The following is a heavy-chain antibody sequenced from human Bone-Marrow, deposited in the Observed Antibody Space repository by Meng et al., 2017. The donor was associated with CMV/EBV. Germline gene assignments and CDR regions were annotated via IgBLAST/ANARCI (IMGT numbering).Heavy chain of an antibody. CDR3: ARDYDFWSGYHYGMDV. CDR2: IKQDGSEK. J-gene: IGHJ6*02. Sequence: SCAASGFTFSNYWMSWVRQAPGKGLEWVANIKQDGSEKYYVDSVKGRFTISRDNAKNSLYLQMNGLRAEDTAVYYCARDYDFWSGYHYGMDVWGQGTTVTVSS. D-gene: IGHD3-3*01. CDR1: GFTFSNYW. V-gene: IGHV3-7*01.